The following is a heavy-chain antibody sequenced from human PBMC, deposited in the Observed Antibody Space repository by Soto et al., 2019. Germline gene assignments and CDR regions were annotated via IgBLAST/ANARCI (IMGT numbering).Heavy chain of an antibody. CDR1: GGSVSSGSYY. CDR3: ARHGGTGTTFNY. V-gene: IGHV4-61*01. CDR2: IYYSGST. J-gene: IGHJ4*02. D-gene: IGHD1-1*01. Sequence: SETLSLTCTVSGGSVSSGSYYWGWIRQPPGKRLEWIGYIYYSGSTIYNPSLESRVSMSLDTSKNQFSLRLSSVTAADTAVYYCARHGGTGTTFNYWGRGVLVTVSS.